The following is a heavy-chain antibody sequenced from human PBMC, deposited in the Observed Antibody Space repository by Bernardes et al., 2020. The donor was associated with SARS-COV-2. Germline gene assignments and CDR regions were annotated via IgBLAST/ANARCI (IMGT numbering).Heavy chain of an antibody. CDR3: ARADA. J-gene: IGHJ5*02. V-gene: IGHV4-4*02. Sequence: SETLSLTCVVSGGLIISRNGWNWVRQSPGKGLEWVGEIFHSGSTNYNPSLRSRVTMSVDKYKNQFSLKLTSVTAADTAVYYCARADAWGQGTLVTVSS. CDR1: GGLIISRNG. CDR2: IFHSGST.